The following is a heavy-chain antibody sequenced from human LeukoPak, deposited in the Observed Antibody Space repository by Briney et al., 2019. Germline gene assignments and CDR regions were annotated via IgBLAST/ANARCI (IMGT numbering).Heavy chain of an antibody. CDR1: GGSISSSSYY. CDR3: ASVRGGAVAYYSYYYYMDV. CDR2: IYYSGST. J-gene: IGHJ6*03. Sequence: SETLSLTCTVSGGSISSSSYYCGWIRQPPGKGLEWIGRIYYSGSTYYNPSLKSRVTISVDTSKNQFSLKLSSVTAADTAVYYCASVRGGAVAYYSYYYYMDVWGKGTTVTVSS. V-gene: IGHV4-39*07. D-gene: IGHD3-10*02.